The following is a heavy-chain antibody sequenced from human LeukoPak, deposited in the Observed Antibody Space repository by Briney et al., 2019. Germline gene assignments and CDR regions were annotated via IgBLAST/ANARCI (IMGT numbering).Heavy chain of an antibody. CDR1: GGSFSGYY. J-gene: IGHJ6*02. CDR3: AIAGAPLIYPLGMDV. Sequence: SETLSLTCAVYGGSFSGYYWSWIRQPPGKGLEWIGEINHSGSTNYNPSLKSRVTISVDTSKNQFSLKLSSVTAADTAVYCCAIAGAPLIYPLGMDVWGQGTTVTVSS. CDR2: INHSGST. V-gene: IGHV4-34*01. D-gene: IGHD2-2*02.